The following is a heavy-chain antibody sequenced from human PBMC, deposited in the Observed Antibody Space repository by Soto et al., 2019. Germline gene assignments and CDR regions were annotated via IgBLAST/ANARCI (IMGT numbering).Heavy chain of an antibody. D-gene: IGHD4-17*01. J-gene: IGHJ5*02. CDR3: ARHVDPRGYGDLNWFDP. Sequence: SETLSLTCTVSGGSISSSSYYWGWIRQPPGKGLEWIGSIYYSGSTYYNPSLKSRVTISVDTSKNQFSLKLSSVTAADTAVYYCARHVDPRGYGDLNWFDPWGQGTLVTVSS. CDR1: GGSISSSSYY. V-gene: IGHV4-39*01. CDR2: IYYSGST.